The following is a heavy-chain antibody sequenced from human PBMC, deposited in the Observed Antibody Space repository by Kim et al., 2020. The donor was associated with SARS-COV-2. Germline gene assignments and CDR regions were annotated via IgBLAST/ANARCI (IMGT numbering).Heavy chain of an antibody. Sequence: TPPLKSRITISVDTSKNQFSLKLSSVTAADTAVYYCARMTTVTNDAFDIWGQGTMVTVSS. CDR3: ARMTTVTNDAFDI. D-gene: IGHD4-17*01. V-gene: IGHV4-39*07. J-gene: IGHJ3*02.